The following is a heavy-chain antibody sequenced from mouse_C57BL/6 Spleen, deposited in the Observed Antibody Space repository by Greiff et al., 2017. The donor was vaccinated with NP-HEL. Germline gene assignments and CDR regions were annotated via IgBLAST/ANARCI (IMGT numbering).Heavy chain of an antibody. D-gene: IGHD2-4*01. Sequence: EVQLQQSGPELVKPGASVKISCKASGYTFTDYYMNWVKQSHGKSLEWIGDINPNNGGTSYNQKFKGKATLTVDKSSSTAYMELRSLTSEDSAVYYCASIYYDYLYYAMDYWGQGTSVTVSS. J-gene: IGHJ4*01. CDR1: GYTFTDYY. CDR3: ASIYYDYLYYAMDY. CDR2: INPNNGGT. V-gene: IGHV1-26*01.